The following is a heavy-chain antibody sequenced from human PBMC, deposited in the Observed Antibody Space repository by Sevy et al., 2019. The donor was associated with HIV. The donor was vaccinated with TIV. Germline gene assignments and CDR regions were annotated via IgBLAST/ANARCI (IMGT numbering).Heavy chain of an antibody. CDR2: IRYDGSNK. CDR3: ARDRLGITISAEWGGGMDV. V-gene: IGHV3-33*01. J-gene: IGHJ6*02. D-gene: IGHD3-3*01. Sequence: GGSLRLSCAASGFTLSSYGMHWVRQAPGKGLEWVAVIRYDGSNKYYVGSVKGRFTISRDNSKNTLYLQMNSLRAEDTAVYYSARDRLGITISAEWGGGMDVWGQGTTVTVSS. CDR1: GFTLSSYG.